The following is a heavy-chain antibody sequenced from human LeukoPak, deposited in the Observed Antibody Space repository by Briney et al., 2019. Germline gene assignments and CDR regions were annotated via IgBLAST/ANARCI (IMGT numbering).Heavy chain of an antibody. Sequence: GGSLRLSCAASEFTFSNYAMTWVRQAPGKGLQWVSTITGSTYRTYYVESVRGRFTISRDNFNNTLYLQMNSLRAEDTAVYYCARALSENNGWGPPRYSYGLDVWGQGTTVTASS. V-gene: IGHV3-23*01. CDR1: EFTFSNYA. D-gene: IGHD6-19*01. CDR3: ARALSENNGWGPPRYSYGLDV. J-gene: IGHJ6*02. CDR2: ITGSTYRT.